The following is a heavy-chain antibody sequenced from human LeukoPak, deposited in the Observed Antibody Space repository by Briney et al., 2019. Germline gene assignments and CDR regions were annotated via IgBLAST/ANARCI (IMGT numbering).Heavy chain of an antibody. CDR3: ARETNEGSDY. CDR2: IYTSGST. Sequence: SETLSLTCAVYGGSFSGYYWSWLRQPAGKGLEWIGCIYTSGSTNYNPSLKSRVTISVDTSKNQFSLKLSSVTAADTAVYYCARETNEGSDYWGQGTLVTVSS. V-gene: IGHV4-4*07. CDR1: GGSFSGYY. J-gene: IGHJ4*02.